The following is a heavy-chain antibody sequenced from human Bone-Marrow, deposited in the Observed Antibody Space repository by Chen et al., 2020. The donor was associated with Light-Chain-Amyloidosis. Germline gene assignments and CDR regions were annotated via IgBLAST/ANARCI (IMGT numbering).Heavy chain of an antibody. V-gene: IGHV3-74*01. CDR1: RFTFSSHW. D-gene: IGHD3-10*01. J-gene: IGHJ6*02. CDR2: IKFDGSTT. Sequence: DVQLVESGGGLVQPGGSLRLSCVASRFTFSSHWMHWVRQAPGKGLVWVSHIKFDGSTTTDADSVKGRFTISRDNARNTLYLQMNSLRADDTAVYYCARAGVPGGLDVWGQGTTVTVSS. CDR3: ARAGVPGGLDV.